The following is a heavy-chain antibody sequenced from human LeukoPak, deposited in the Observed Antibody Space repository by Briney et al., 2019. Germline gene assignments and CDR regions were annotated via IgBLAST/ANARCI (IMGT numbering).Heavy chain of an antibody. J-gene: IGHJ4*02. CDR3: ARYVVVTAYFDD. D-gene: IGHD2-21*02. V-gene: IGHV4-59*01. CDR2: IYYSGRA. CDR1: GGSIISYY. Sequence: SETLSLTCTVSGGSIISYYWSWIRQPPGEGLEWIGYIYYSGRANYTTSLKSRVTISVDTSKNQFSLKLSSVTAADTAVYYCARYVVVTAYFDDWGQGTLVTVSS.